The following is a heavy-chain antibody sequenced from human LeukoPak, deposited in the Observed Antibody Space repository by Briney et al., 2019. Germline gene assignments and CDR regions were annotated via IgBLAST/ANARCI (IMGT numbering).Heavy chain of an antibody. CDR3: ATPYDFWSGYSKGYYYGMDV. D-gene: IGHD3-3*01. Sequence: ASVKVSCKVSGCTLTELSMHWVRQAPGKGLEWMGGFDPEDGETIYAQKFQGRVTMTEDTSTDTAHMELSSLRSEDTAVYYCATPYDFWSGYSKGYYYGMDVWGQGTTVTVSS. CDR1: GCTLTELS. CDR2: FDPEDGET. J-gene: IGHJ6*02. V-gene: IGHV1-24*01.